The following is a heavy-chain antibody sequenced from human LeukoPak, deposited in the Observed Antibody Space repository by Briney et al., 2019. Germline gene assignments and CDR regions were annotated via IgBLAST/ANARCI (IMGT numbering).Heavy chain of an antibody. V-gene: IGHV3-7*03. D-gene: IGHD3-10*01. CDR3: ARGPITMVRGVPAA. CDR1: GFTSSSYW. J-gene: IGHJ5*02. CDR2: IKQDGSEK. Sequence: PGGSLRLSCAASGFTSSSYWMSWVRQAPGKGQEWVANIKQDGSEKYYVDSVKGRFTISRDNAKNSLYLQMNSLRAEDTAVYYRARGPITMVRGVPAAWGQGTLVTVSS.